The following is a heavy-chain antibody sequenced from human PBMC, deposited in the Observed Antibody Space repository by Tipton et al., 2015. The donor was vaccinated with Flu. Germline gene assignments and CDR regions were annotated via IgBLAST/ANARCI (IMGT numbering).Heavy chain of an antibody. J-gene: IGHJ5*02. CDR3: VRRDYSNYVSEPKNWFDP. V-gene: IGHV4-38-2*01. CDR1: GDSIGSPYF. Sequence: TLSLTCSVSGDSIGSPYFWGWIRQPPGKGLEWIGNVHQAGSTYYNPSLRSRVAISLDRPKNQFSLRLTSVTAADTAVYYCVRRDYSNYVSEPKNWFDPWGQGTLVTVSS. D-gene: IGHD4-11*01. CDR2: VHQAGST.